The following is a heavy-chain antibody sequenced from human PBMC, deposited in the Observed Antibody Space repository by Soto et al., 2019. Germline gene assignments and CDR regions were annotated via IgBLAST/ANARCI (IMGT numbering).Heavy chain of an antibody. Sequence: GGSLRLSCAASGFTFDDYAMHWVRQAPGKGLEWVSGISWNSGSIGYADSVKGRFTISRDNAKNSLYLQMNSLRAEDTALYYCAKGSLVRYFDWLLYPFDWSDPWGQGTLVTVSS. J-gene: IGHJ5*02. V-gene: IGHV3-9*01. D-gene: IGHD3-9*01. CDR2: ISWNSGSI. CDR1: GFTFDDYA. CDR3: AKGSLVRYFDWLLYPFDWSDP.